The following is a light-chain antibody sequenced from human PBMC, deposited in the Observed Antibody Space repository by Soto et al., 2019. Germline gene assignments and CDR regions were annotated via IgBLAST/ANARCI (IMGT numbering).Light chain of an antibody. J-gene: IGLJ2*01. V-gene: IGLV2-14*01. Sequence: QSALTQPASVSGSPGQSITISCTGSSSDDGGYKYVSWYQQYPGKAPKLMIYEVSNRPSGVSNRFSGSKSGNTASLTISGLQAEDEADYYCSSYTSSRTAVFGGGTKRTVL. CDR3: SSYTSSRTAV. CDR2: EVS. CDR1: SSDDGGYKY.